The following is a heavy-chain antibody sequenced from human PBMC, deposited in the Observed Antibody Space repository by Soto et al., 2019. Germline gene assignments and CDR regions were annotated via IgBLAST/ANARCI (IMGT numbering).Heavy chain of an antibody. CDR1: GYIFTSYG. D-gene: IGHD3-16*01. CDR3: ARDQGTYGTSSHY. V-gene: IGHV1-18*01. CDR2: ISVYNGHT. Sequence: ASVKVSCKASGYIFTSYGINWVRQAPGQGLEWMGWISVYNGHTKYAHKFQDRVTMSTDTSASTAYMEVRSLRSDDTAVYYCARDQGTYGTSSHYWGQGTLVTVSS. J-gene: IGHJ4*02.